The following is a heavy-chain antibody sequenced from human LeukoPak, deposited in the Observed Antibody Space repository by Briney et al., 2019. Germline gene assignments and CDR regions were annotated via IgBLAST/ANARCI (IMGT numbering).Heavy chain of an antibody. CDR1: GFTFSNYA. D-gene: IGHD6-25*01. Sequence: GGSLRLSCAASGFTFSNYAMHWVRQAPGKGLEWVAVISYDGSNKYYADSVKGRFPISRDNSKNTLDLQMNSLRAEDTAVYYCARDLSPGSYYYYGMDVWGQGTTVTVSS. CDR3: ARDLSPGSYYYYGMDV. V-gene: IGHV3-30-3*01. CDR2: ISYDGSNK. J-gene: IGHJ6*02.